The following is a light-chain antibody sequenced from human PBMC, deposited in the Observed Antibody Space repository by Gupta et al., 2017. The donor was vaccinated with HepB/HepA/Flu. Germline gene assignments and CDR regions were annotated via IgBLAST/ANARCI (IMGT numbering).Light chain of an antibody. Sequence: DIQMTQSPSTLSASVGDRVTITCRASPSISNWLAWYQQKPGQAPKLLIQKSSSLESGVPSRFSGSGSGTEFTITISSLQPDDFATYYCQQYNSNSETFGQGTKVEIK. J-gene: IGKJ1*01. CDR3: QQYNSNSET. V-gene: IGKV1-5*03. CDR1: PSISNW. CDR2: KSS.